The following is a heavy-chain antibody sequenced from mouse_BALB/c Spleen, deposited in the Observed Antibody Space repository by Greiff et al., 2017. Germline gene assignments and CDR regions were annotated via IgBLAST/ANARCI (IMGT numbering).Heavy chain of an antibody. CDR3: ASPGSSYWYFDV. CDR2: ISYDGSN. Sequence: VQLKESGPGLVKPSQSLSLTCSVTGYSITSGYYWNWIRQFPGNKLEWMGYISYDGSNNYNPSLKNRISITRDTSKNQFFLKLNSVTTEDTATYYCASPGSSYWYFDVWGAGTTVTVSS. D-gene: IGHD1-1*01. J-gene: IGHJ1*01. V-gene: IGHV3-6*02. CDR1: GYSITSGYY.